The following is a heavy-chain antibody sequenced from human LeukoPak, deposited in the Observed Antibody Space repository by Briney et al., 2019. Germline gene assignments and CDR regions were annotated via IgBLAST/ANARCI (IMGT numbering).Heavy chain of an antibody. CDR1: GGSLSSSRYY. V-gene: IGHV4-39*07. D-gene: IGHD4-17*01. Sequence: SETLSLTCTVSGGSLSSSRYYWGWVRQPPGTGLEWIGTILYTGSTYYNPSLKSRVTISVDTSKNQFSLKLSSVTAADTAVYYCARVEYGDYVVDYWGQGTLVTVSS. CDR3: ARVEYGDYVVDY. J-gene: IGHJ4*02. CDR2: ILYTGST.